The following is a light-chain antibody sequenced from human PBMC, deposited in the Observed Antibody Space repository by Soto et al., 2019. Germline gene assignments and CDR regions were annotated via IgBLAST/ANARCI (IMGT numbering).Light chain of an antibody. Sequence: IVMTQSPATLSVSPGERVTLSCRASQNIYSNIAWYQQRPDQAPRLLIYRASTRATGVPARFSGSGSGTDFTLTISSLQSEDFTVYSCLQYHNLWAFGQGTKVEIK. CDR1: QNIYSN. V-gene: IGKV3-15*01. J-gene: IGKJ1*01. CDR3: LQYHNLWA. CDR2: RAS.